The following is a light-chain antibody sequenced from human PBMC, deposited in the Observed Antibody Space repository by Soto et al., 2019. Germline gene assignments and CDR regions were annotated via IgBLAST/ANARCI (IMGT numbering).Light chain of an antibody. V-gene: IGKV1-9*01. CDR3: QQVHSYPLT. CDR2: AAS. Sequence: DIQLTQSPSFLSASVGDRVTITCRASQGISSDLAWYQQKPGKAPNLLIYAASTLQSGVPSRFSGSGSGPEFTLTVSSLQPEDFATYYCQQVHSYPLTFGGGTKVEIK. CDR1: QGISSD. J-gene: IGKJ4*01.